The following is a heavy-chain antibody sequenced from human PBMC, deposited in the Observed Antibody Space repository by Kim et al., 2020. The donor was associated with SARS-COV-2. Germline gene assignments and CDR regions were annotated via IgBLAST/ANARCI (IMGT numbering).Heavy chain of an antibody. CDR2: IKHDGSEK. V-gene: IGHV3-7*03. D-gene: IGHD4-4*01. J-gene: IGHJ4*02. CDR1: GFTFSSYW. Sequence: GGSLRLSCAASGFTFSSYWMSWVRQAPGKGLEWVANIKHDGSEKYYVDSVKGRFSISSDNAKNSLYLQMNSLRAEDTAVYYCARMLHNYAFYYWGQGTLVTVSS. CDR3: ARMLHNYAFYY.